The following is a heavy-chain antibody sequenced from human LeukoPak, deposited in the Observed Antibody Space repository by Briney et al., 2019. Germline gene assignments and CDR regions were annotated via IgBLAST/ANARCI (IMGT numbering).Heavy chain of an antibody. CDR3: ARDRCSSTSCYLNYYYMDV. CDR1: GFTFSSYA. Sequence: GGPLRLSCAASGFTFSSYAMHWVRRAPGKGLEGVAVKSYDGSNKYYADSVKGRFTISRDNSKNTLYLKMKSLRAEDTAVYYCARDRCSSTSCYLNYYYMDVWGKGTTVTVSS. V-gene: IGHV3-30*04. D-gene: IGHD2-2*01. J-gene: IGHJ6*03. CDR2: KSYDGSNK.